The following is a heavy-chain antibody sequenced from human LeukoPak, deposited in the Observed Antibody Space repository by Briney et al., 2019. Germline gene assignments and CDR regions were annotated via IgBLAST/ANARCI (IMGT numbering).Heavy chain of an antibody. CDR1: GGFISSSNW. D-gene: IGHD3-10*01. CDR3: ARDHYYYGSGSYYYYYYMDV. Sequence: SETLSLTCAVSGGFISSSNWWSWVRQPPGKGLEWIGEIYHSGSTNYNPSLKSRVTISVDKSKNQFSLKLSSVTAADTAVYYCARDHYYYGSGSYYYYYYMDVWGKGTTVTVSS. J-gene: IGHJ6*03. CDR2: IYHSGST. V-gene: IGHV4-4*02.